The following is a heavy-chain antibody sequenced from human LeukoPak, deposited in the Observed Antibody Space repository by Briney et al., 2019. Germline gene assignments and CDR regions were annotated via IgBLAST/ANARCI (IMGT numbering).Heavy chain of an antibody. V-gene: IGHV4-34*01. CDR2: INHSGST. CDR1: GGSFSGYY. CDR3: ARGTNYGSGSVFDY. Sequence: SETLSLTCAVYGGSFSGYYWSWIRQPPGKGLEWIGEINHSGSTNYNPSLKSRVTISVDTSKNQFSLKLSSVTAADTAVYYCARGTNYGSGSVFDYWGQGTLVTVSS. J-gene: IGHJ4*02. D-gene: IGHD3-10*01.